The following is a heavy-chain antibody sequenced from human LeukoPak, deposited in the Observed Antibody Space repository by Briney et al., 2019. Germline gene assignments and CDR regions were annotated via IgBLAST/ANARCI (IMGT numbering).Heavy chain of an antibody. CDR3: ARDRAVAGTINWLDP. CDR1: GDSVSSNNAT. V-gene: IGHV6-1*01. CDR2: TYYRSKWYN. J-gene: IGHJ5*02. D-gene: IGHD6-19*01. Sequence: KASQTLSLTCAISGDSVSSNNATWNWIRQSPSRGLEWLGRTYYRSKWYNDYAVSVKSRITVNPDTSKNQFSLQLNSVTPGDTAVYYCARDRAVAGTINWLDPWGQGTLVTVSS.